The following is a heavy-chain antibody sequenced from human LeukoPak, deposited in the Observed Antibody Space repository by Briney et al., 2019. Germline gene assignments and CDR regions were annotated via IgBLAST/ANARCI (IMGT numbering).Heavy chain of an antibody. CDR3: ARAAAETGAFRDNWFDP. J-gene: IGHJ5*02. D-gene: IGHD6-19*01. CDR2: IYSGGSI. Sequence: GGSLRHSCAASGFTVSSNYMSWVRQAPGKGLEWVSVIYSGGSIYYADSVKGRFTISRDDSKNTLYLQMNSLRAEDTAVYYCARAAAETGAFRDNWFDPWGQGTLVTVSS. V-gene: IGHV3-53*05. CDR1: GFTVSSNY.